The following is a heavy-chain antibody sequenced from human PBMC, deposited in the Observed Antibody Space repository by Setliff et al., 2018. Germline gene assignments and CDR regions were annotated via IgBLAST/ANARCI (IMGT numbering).Heavy chain of an antibody. CDR1: GGSFNSYY. D-gene: IGHD6-13*01. CDR3: ARDRGSSWYGNYYYYYGMDV. V-gene: IGHV4-34*01. Sequence: SETLSLTCAVYGGSFNSYYWSWIRQPPGKGLEWIGEINQSGSTNYNPSLKSRVTMSVDTSKNQFSLKLSSVTAADTAVYYCARDRGSSWYGNYYYYYGMDVWGQGTTVTVSS. CDR2: INQSGST. J-gene: IGHJ6*02.